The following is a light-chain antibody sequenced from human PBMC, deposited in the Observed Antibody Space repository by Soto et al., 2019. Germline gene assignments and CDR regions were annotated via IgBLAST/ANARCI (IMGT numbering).Light chain of an antibody. CDR1: QSISSY. CDR2: GTS. CDR3: QQSYSNPRP. J-gene: IGKJ4*01. Sequence: DIQMTQSPSSLSASVGDRVTITCRASQSISSYLIWYQHKPVEAPKLLIYGTSSLYSGVPTSFSGSGSGTEFTLTITRLQAEDFATYYSQQSYSNPRPFGGGTKVEIK. V-gene: IGKV1-39*01.